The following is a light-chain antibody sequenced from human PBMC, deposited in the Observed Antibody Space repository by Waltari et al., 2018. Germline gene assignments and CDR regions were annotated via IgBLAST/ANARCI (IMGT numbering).Light chain of an antibody. CDR3: QQRQYWPPLT. Sequence: EVVLTQSPATLSLSPGDRATLSCRASQSVSNYLVWYQQKPGQAPRLIIHDASQRATGVPARFSGSGSGTDFTLTISSLEPEDFAVYYCQQRQYWPPLTFGGGTKVE. J-gene: IGKJ4*01. CDR2: DAS. V-gene: IGKV3-11*01. CDR1: QSVSNY.